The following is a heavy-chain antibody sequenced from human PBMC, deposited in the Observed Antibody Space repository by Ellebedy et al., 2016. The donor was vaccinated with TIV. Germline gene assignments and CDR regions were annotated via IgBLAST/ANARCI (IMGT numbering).Heavy chain of an antibody. CDR2: IYYSGST. J-gene: IGHJ6*03. Sequence: SETLSLTXTASGGSISSSSYYWGWIRQPPGKGLEWIGSIYYSGSTYYNPSLKSRVTISVDTSKNQFSLKLSSVTAADTAVYYCARLGSSSWYGDYYYYYMDVWGKGTTVTVSS. V-gene: IGHV4-39*01. CDR3: ARLGSSSWYGDYYYYYMDV. D-gene: IGHD6-13*01. CDR1: GGSISSSSYY.